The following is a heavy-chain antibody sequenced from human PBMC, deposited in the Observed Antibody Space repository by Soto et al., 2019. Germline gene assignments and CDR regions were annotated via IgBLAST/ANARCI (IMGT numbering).Heavy chain of an antibody. CDR3: ARDHYDILTGAYYYYMDV. CDR2: TYYRSKWYN. V-gene: IGHV6-1*01. CDR1: GDSVSSNSAA. Sequence: SQTLSLTCAISGDSVSSNSAAWNWIRQSPSRGLEWLGRTYYRSKWYNDYAVSVKSRITINPDTSKNQFSLQLNYVTPEDAAVYYCARDHYDILTGAYYYYMDVWGKGTTVTVSS. D-gene: IGHD3-9*01. J-gene: IGHJ6*03.